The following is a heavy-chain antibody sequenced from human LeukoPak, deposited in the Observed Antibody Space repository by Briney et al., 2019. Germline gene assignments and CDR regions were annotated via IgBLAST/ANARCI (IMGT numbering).Heavy chain of an antibody. Sequence: GESLKISCRGAGYGFTTYWIAWVRQTPTKGLEWMATIFPGDSGTRYSPSFQGQVTISADSSISTAYLQWSSLKVSDTATYYCAREIIGYSYYMDVGGKGTTVIVSS. V-gene: IGHV5-51*01. CDR2: IFPGDSGT. J-gene: IGHJ6*03. D-gene: IGHD3-3*01. CDR1: GYGFTTYW. CDR3: AREIIGYSYYMDV.